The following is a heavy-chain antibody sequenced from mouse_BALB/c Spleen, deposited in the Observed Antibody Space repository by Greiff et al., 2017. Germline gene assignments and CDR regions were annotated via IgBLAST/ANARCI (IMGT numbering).Heavy chain of an antibody. J-gene: IGHJ4*01. CDR3: ASDGSSGYVPDYAMDY. CDR2: IWGDGST. D-gene: IGHD3-2*02. Sequence: VKLVESGPGLVAPSQSLSITCTVSGFSLTGYGVNWVRQPPGKGLEWLGMIWGDGSTDYNSALKSRLSISKDNSKSQVFLKMNSLQTDDTARYYCASDGSSGYVPDYAMDYWGQGTSVTVSS. V-gene: IGHV2-6-7*01. CDR1: GFSLTGYG.